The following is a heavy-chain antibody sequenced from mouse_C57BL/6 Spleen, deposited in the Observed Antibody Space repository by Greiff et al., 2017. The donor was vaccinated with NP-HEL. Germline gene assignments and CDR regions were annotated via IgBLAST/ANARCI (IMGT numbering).Heavy chain of an antibody. CDR3: ASHPRYYGSSYRDFDV. CDR1: GFTFSSYG. D-gene: IGHD1-1*01. J-gene: IGHJ1*03. Sequence: EVQGVESGGDLVKPGGSLKLSCAASGFTFSSYGMSWVRQTPDKRLEWVATISSGGSYTYYPDSVKGRFTISRDNAKNTLYLQMSSLKSEDTAMYYCASHPRYYGSSYRDFDVWGTGTTVTVSS. V-gene: IGHV5-6*01. CDR2: ISSGGSYT.